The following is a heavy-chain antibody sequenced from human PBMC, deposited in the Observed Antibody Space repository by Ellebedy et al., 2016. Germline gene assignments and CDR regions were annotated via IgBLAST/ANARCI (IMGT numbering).Heavy chain of an antibody. CDR3: RQGHYFDQ. Sequence: GGSLRLXXAPSGLTVSSLFMGWVRQAPGKGLEWVATISGAGYTTFFADSVKGRFTISRDNAKNTLYLQMNNLRVDDTALYYCRQGHYFDQWGQGALVTVSS. CDR1: GLTVSSLF. V-gene: IGHV3-23*01. CDR2: ISGAGYTT. J-gene: IGHJ4*02.